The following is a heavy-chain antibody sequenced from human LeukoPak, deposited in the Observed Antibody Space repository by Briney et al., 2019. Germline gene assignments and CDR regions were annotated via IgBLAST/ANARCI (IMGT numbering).Heavy chain of an antibody. CDR1: GGTFSSYA. D-gene: IGHD2-15*01. CDR3: ARAQGYCSGGSCPSYYYYYMDV. Sequence: SVKVSCKASGGTFSSYAISWVRQAPGQGLEWMGGIIPILGTANYAHKFQGRVTITTDESTSTAYMELSSLRSEDTAVYYCARAQGYCSGGSCPSYYYYYMDVWGKGTTVTVSS. J-gene: IGHJ6*03. CDR2: IIPILGTA. V-gene: IGHV1-69*05.